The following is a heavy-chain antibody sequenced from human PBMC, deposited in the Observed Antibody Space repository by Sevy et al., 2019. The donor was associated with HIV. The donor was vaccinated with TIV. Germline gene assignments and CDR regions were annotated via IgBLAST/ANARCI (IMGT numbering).Heavy chain of an antibody. Sequence: GGSLRLSCAASGFSSSSYNLNWVRQAPGKGLEWVSSITGDSNFIYYADSVKGRFTISRDNAKNSLYLQMNNLRAEDTAVYYCAKWDADRRWYFDYWGQGTLVTVSS. CDR1: GFSSSSYN. D-gene: IGHD1-26*01. V-gene: IGHV3-21*01. CDR2: ITGDSNFI. J-gene: IGHJ4*02. CDR3: AKWDADRRWYFDY.